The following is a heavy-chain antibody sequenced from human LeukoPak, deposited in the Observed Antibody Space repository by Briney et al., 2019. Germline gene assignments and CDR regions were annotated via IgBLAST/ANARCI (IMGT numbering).Heavy chain of an antibody. J-gene: IGHJ4*02. V-gene: IGHV4-4*07. CDR3: ARGKEMTAVAGYYSFDY. D-gene: IGHD6-19*01. CDR1: GGSISGHY. Sequence: PSETLSLTCTVSGGSISGHYWTWIRQPAGRGLEWIGRIYSSGSTYYNPSLMSRVTISLDTSNNQFSLRVTSVTAADTAVYYCARGKEMTAVAGYYSFDYWGQGTLVSVSP. CDR2: IYSSGST.